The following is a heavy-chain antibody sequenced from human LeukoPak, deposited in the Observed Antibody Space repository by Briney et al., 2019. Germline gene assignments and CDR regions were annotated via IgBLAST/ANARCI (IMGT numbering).Heavy chain of an antibody. CDR1: GYTFTSYA. CDR2: INAGNGNT. J-gene: IGHJ6*02. D-gene: IGHD6-19*01. V-gene: IGHV1-3*01. Sequence: ASVKVSCKASGYTFTSYAMHWVRQAPGQRLEWMGWINAGNGNTKYSQKFQGRVTITRDTSASTACMELSSLRSEDTAVYYCARAKLRSGPWNYYGMDVWGQGTTVTVSS. CDR3: ARAKLRSGPWNYYGMDV.